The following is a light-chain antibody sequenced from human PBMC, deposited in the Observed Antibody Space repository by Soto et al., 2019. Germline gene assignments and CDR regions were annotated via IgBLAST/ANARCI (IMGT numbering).Light chain of an antibody. CDR2: AAS. CDR1: QSIISY. V-gene: IGKV1-39*01. Sequence: DIQMTQSPSSLSAAVGDRVTITCQSSQSIISYLNWYQQKAGKAPQLLIYAASSLQSGVPARFSGSGSGTDFILSIRSLQPEDCAIYYCQQSYRIPRPFGQGTKLEI. CDR3: QQSYRIPRP. J-gene: IGKJ2*01.